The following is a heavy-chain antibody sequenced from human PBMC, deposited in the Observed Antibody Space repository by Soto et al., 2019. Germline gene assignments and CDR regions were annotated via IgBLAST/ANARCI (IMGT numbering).Heavy chain of an antibody. CDR3: ARDRHLGAVAGRNWFDP. Sequence: GGSLRLSCAASGFTFSSYWMHWVRQAPGKGLVWVSHINSDGSSTSYADSVKGRFTISRDNAKNTLYLQMNSLRAEDTAVYYCARDRHLGAVAGRNWFDPWGQGTLVTVSS. D-gene: IGHD6-19*01. CDR1: GFTFSSYW. J-gene: IGHJ5*02. V-gene: IGHV3-74*01. CDR2: INSDGSST.